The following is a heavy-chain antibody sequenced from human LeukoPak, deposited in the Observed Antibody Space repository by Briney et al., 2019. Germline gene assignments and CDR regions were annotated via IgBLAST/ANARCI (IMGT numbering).Heavy chain of an antibody. CDR3: TTIRPDY. CDR2: IKTDVTST. J-gene: IGHJ4*02. Sequence: AGSLRLSCAVSGFTFSDYWMHWVRQAPGKGLVWVSRIKTDVTSTDDADSVKGRFTISRDNAKNTLYLQMDSLRADDTAVYYCTTIRPDYWGRGTVVTVS. D-gene: IGHD1-14*01. V-gene: IGHV3-74*01. CDR1: GFTFSDYW.